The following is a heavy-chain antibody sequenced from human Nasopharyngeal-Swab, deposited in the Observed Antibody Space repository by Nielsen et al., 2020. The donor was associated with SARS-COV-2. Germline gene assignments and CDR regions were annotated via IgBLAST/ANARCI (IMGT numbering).Heavy chain of an antibody. CDR1: GFTFNNYW. V-gene: IGHV3-7*03. D-gene: IGHD3-22*01. CDR2: IKPDGSEK. CDR3: ARAASYDSSSYAY. Sequence: GGSLRLSYVVSGFTFNNYWMSWVRQAPGKGLEWVANIKPDGSEKYYVDSVKGRFTISRDNAKNSLYLQMSSLRAEDTAVYYCARAASYDSSSYAYWGQGTLVTVSS. J-gene: IGHJ4*02.